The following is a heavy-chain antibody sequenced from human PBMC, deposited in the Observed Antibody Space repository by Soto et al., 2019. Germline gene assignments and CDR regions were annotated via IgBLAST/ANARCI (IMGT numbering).Heavy chain of an antibody. Sequence: EVQLVESGGGLIQPGGSLRLSCAASGFTVSSNYMSWVRQAPGKGLEWVSVIYSGGSTYYADSVKGRFTISRDNSKNTLYLQMNSLRAEDTAGYYCARMGSSGWYNWFDPWGQGTLVTVSS. V-gene: IGHV3-53*01. CDR3: ARMGSSGWYNWFDP. CDR1: GFTVSSNY. D-gene: IGHD6-19*01. CDR2: IYSGGST. J-gene: IGHJ5*02.